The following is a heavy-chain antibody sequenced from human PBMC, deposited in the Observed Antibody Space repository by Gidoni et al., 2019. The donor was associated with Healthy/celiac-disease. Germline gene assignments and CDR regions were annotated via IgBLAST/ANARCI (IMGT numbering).Heavy chain of an antibody. CDR3: ANGARYYDSSGYSKDY. D-gene: IGHD3-22*01. CDR2: ISGSGGST. V-gene: IGHV3-23*01. CDR1: GFTFSRYA. Sequence: EVQLLESGGGLVQPGGSLRLSCAASGFTFSRYAMSWVRQAPGKGLEWVSAISGSGGSTYYADSVKGRFTISRDNSKNTLYLQMNSLRAEDTAVYYCANGARYYDSSGYSKDYWGQGTLVTVSS. J-gene: IGHJ4*02.